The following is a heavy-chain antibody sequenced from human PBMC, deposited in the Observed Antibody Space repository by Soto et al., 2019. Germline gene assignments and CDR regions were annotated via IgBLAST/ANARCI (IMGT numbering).Heavy chain of an antibody. D-gene: IGHD6-13*01. V-gene: IGHV3-66*01. J-gene: IGHJ4*02. CDR3: ARDVYSSSNQGFDS. CDR2: IYSGGST. CDR1: GFTVSSNY. Sequence: GGSLRLSCAASGFTVSSNYMSWVRQAPGKGLEWVSVIYSGGSTYYADSVKGRFTISRDNSKNTLYLQMNSLRAEDTAVYYCARDVYSSSNQGFDSWGQGTLVTVSS.